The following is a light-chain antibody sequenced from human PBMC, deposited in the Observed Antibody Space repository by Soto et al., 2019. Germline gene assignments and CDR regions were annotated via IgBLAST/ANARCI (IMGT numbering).Light chain of an antibody. CDR3: CSYAGSYTLRV. CDR1: SSDVGGYNY. V-gene: IGLV2-11*01. Sequence: QSALTQPRSVSGAPGQSVTISFTGTSSDVGGYNYVSWYQQHPGKAPKLMIYDVSKRPSGVPDRFSGSKSGNTASLTISGLQAEDEADYYCCSYAGSYTLRVFGGGTKLTVL. CDR2: DVS. J-gene: IGLJ3*02.